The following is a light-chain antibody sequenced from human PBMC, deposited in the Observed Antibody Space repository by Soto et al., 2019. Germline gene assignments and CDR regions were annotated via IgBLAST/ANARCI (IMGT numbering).Light chain of an antibody. J-gene: IGLJ1*01. CDR2: EVN. CDR3: SSYTSSNSLYV. V-gene: IGLV2-18*02. CDR1: SSDIGSYNR. Sequence: LTQPASVSGSPGQSITISCTGTSSDIGSYNRVSWYQQPPGTAPKLIVYEVNNRPSGVPDRFSGSKSGNTASLTISGLQAEDEADYYCSSYTSSNSLYVFGTGTKVTVL.